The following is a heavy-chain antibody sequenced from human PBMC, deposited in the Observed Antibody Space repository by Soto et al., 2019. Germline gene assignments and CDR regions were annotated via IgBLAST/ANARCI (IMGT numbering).Heavy chain of an antibody. V-gene: IGHV4-34*01. J-gene: IGHJ6*02. CDR3: AGANYYGSGRNGMDV. D-gene: IGHD3-10*01. CDR2: INHSGST. Sequence: SEPLSLNCPVYCESFSASPWTRIRQPPGKGLEWIGEINHSGSTNYNPSLKSRVTISVDTSKNQFSLKLSSVTAADTAVYYCAGANYYGSGRNGMDVGGQGT. CDR1: CESFSASP.